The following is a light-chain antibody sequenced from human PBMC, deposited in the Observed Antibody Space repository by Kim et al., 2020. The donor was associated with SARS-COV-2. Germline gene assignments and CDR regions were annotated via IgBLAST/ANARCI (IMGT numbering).Light chain of an antibody. Sequence: ASVGDRVTITCRASQGINNFLGWYQQKSGKAPKLLIYDASSLESGVPSRFSGSGSGTDFTLTISSLQPEDFATYYCQQFNNYPLTFGGGTQVDIK. J-gene: IGKJ4*01. CDR3: QQFNNYPLT. CDR1: QGINNF. V-gene: IGKV1D-13*01. CDR2: DAS.